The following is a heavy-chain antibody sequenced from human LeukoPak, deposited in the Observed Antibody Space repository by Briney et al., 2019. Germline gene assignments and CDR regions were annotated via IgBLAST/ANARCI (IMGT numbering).Heavy chain of an antibody. V-gene: IGHV4-30-4*08. Sequence: SQTLSLTCSVSGGSISSAEYYWTWIRQPPGKGLEWIGYIFHSGGTYYNPSLKSRVSMSVDTSKKQFSLKLTSVTAADTALYYCARGSASNWFDPWGQGTPVTVSS. CDR2: IFHSGGT. CDR3: ARGSASNWFDP. CDR1: GGSISSAEYY. J-gene: IGHJ5*02.